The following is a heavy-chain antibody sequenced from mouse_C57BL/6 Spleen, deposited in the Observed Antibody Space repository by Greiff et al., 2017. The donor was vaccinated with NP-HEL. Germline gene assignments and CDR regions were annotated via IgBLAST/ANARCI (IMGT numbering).Heavy chain of an antibody. Sequence: QVQLQQPGAELVKPGASVKLSCKASGYTFTSYWMHWVKQRPGQGLEWIGMIHPNSGSTNYNEKFKSKATLTVDKSSSTAYMQLSSLTSEDSAVYYCAPSYYDYDVVAYWGQGTLVTVSA. CDR2: IHPNSGST. CDR3: APSYYDYDVVAY. CDR1: GYTFTSYW. D-gene: IGHD2-4*01. V-gene: IGHV1-64*01. J-gene: IGHJ3*01.